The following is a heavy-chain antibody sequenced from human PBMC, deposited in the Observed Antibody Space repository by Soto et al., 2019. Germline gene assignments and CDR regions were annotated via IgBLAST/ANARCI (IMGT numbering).Heavy chain of an antibody. CDR3: ARARDCSGGSCYDYYGMDV. Sequence: SVKVSCKASGGTFSSYAISWVRQAPGQGVEWVGGSIPIVGAANYAQKFQGRVTITADESTSTAYMELSSLRSEDTAVYYCARARDCSGGSCYDYYGMDVWGQGTTVTVSS. D-gene: IGHD2-15*01. CDR2: SIPIVGAA. J-gene: IGHJ6*02. CDR1: GGTFSSYA. V-gene: IGHV1-69*13.